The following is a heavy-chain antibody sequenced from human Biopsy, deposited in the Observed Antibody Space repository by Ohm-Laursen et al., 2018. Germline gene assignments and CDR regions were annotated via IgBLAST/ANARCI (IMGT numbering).Heavy chain of an antibody. CDR2: INPHSGTT. V-gene: IGHV1-2*02. D-gene: IGHD2-15*01. CDR3: AKGQDLRGGAEYFQH. J-gene: IGHJ1*01. Sequence: SVKVSCKASGYTFTGQYLHWVRQVPGQGLEWMGWINPHSGTTKFAQDFQGRVTMTRDTSITTAYMELRRPRSDDTAVYYFAKGQDLRGGAEYFQHWGQGALVTVSS. CDR1: GYTFTGQY.